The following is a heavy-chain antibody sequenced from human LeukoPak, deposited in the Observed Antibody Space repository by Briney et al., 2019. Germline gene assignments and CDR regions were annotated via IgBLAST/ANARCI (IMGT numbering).Heavy chain of an antibody. CDR1: SGSISGYY. CDR3: ARGASDYDILTGYIPAPFDY. CDR2: ILYGGNT. D-gene: IGHD3-9*01. J-gene: IGHJ4*02. V-gene: IGHV4-59*01. Sequence: SETLSLTCTVSSGSISGYYWSWIRQPPGKGLECIGYILYGGNTNYNPSLKSRVTISVDTSKNQFSLKLNSVTAADTAVYYCARGASDYDILTGYIPAPFDYWGQGTLVTVSS.